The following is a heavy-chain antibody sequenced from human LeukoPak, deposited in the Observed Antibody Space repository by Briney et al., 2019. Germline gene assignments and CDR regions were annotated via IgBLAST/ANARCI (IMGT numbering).Heavy chain of an antibody. J-gene: IGHJ4*02. D-gene: IGHD1-26*01. CDR1: GFTFSSSG. CDR3: AKETRGSYSDY. Sequence: QPGGSLRLSCAASGFTFSSSGMHWVRQAPGKGLEWVAFIRYDGTSKYYADSVKGRFTISRGNSKNTVYLQMNSLRAEDTAVYYCAKETRGSYSDYWGQGTLVTVSS. V-gene: IGHV3-30*02. CDR2: IRYDGTSK.